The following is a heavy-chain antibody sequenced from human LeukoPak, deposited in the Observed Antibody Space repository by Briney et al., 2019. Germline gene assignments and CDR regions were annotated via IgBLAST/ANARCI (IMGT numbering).Heavy chain of an antibody. CDR3: ARGRGVFSNYYFDY. V-gene: IGHV3-20*04. Sequence: GGSLRLSCAASGFTFDDYGMTWVRQAPGKGLEWVSGINWSGGSTGYADSVKGRFTISRDNAKNSLYLQMNSLRAEDTALYYCARGRGVFSNYYFDYWGQGTLVTVSS. J-gene: IGHJ4*02. D-gene: IGHD5/OR15-5a*01. CDR2: INWSGGST. CDR1: GFTFDDYG.